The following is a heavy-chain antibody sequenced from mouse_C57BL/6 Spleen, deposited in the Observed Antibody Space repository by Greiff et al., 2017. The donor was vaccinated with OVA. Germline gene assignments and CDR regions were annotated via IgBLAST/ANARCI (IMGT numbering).Heavy chain of an antibody. CDR2: IWSGGST. CDR3: ARPARDGSSYDWYFDV. D-gene: IGHD1-1*01. Sequence: QVHVKQSGPGLVQPSQSLSITCTVSGFSLTSYGVHWVRQSPGKGLEWLGVIWSGGSTDYNAAFISRLSISKDNSKSQVFFKMNSLQADDTAIYYWARPARDGSSYDWYFDVWGTGTTVTVSS. J-gene: IGHJ1*03. CDR1: GFSLTSYG. V-gene: IGHV2-2*01.